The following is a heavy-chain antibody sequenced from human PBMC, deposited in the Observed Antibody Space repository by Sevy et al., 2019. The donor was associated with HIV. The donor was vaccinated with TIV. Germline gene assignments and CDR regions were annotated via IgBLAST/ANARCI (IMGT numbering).Heavy chain of an antibody. Sequence: ASVKVSRKASGYTFTGYYMHWVRQAPGQGLEWMGWINPNSGGTNYAQKFQGRVTMTRDTSISTAYMELSRLRSDDTAVYYCARDLGYYDSSGYLSPAFDIWGQGTMVTVSS. D-gene: IGHD3-22*01. V-gene: IGHV1-2*02. CDR1: GYTFTGYY. CDR2: INPNSGGT. CDR3: ARDLGYYDSSGYLSPAFDI. J-gene: IGHJ3*02.